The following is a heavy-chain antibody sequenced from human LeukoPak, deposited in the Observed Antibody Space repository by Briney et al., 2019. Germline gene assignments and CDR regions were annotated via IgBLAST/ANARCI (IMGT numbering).Heavy chain of an antibody. CDR1: GYTFTTYG. CDR3: ARGGSDCSGGNCPYSWFDP. V-gene: IGHV1-18*01. J-gene: IGHJ5*02. CDR2: ISTYNGNT. Sequence: ASVKVSCKASGYTFTTYGINWVRQAPGQGLEWMGWISTYNGNTNYAQKLQGRVTMTTDTSTSTAYMELRSLTSDDTAVYYCARGGSDCSGGNCPYSWFDPWGQGTLVTVSS. D-gene: IGHD2-15*01.